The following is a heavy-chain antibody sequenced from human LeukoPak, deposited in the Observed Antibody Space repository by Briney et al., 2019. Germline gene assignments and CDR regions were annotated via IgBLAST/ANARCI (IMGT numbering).Heavy chain of an antibody. Sequence: PGRSLRLSCAASGFTFDDYAMHWVRQAPGKGLEWASGISWNSGSIGYADSVKGRFTIYRDNDKNSLYLQMNSLRAEDMVLYYCAKDLRYYDSSGFDYWGQGTLVNVSS. CDR2: ISWNSGSI. J-gene: IGHJ4*02. V-gene: IGHV3-9*03. CDR1: GFTFDDYA. D-gene: IGHD3-22*01. CDR3: AKDLRYYDSSGFDY.